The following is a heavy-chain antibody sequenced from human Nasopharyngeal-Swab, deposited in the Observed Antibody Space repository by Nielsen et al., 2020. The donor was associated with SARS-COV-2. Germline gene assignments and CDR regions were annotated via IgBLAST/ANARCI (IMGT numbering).Heavy chain of an antibody. J-gene: IGHJ4*02. V-gene: IGHV1-2*02. CDR3: ARGLAVAGIPDFDY. Sequence: ASVKVSCKASGYTFTGYYMHWVRQAPGQGLEWMGWINPNSGGTNYAQKLQGRVTMTTDTSTSTAYMELRSLRSDDTAVYYCARGLAVAGIPDFDYWGQGTLVTVSS. D-gene: IGHD6-19*01. CDR2: INPNSGGT. CDR1: GYTFTGYY.